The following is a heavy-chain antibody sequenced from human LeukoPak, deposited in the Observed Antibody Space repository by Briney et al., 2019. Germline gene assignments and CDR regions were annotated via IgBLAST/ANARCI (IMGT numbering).Heavy chain of an antibody. CDR2: INPNSGGT. J-gene: IGHJ6*02. Sequence: GGSVKVSCKASGYTFTGYYMHWVRQAPGQGLEWMGWINPNSGGTNYAQKFQGRVTMTRDTSISTAYMELSRLRSDDTAVYYCARGAGATRSFYYYGMDVWGQGTTVTVSS. CDR1: GYTFTGYY. D-gene: IGHD1-26*01. CDR3: ARGAGATRSFYYYGMDV. V-gene: IGHV1-2*02.